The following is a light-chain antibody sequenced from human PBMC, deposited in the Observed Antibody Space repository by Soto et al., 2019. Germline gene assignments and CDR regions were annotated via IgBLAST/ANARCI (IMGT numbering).Light chain of an antibody. J-gene: IGKJ1*01. CDR1: QSISSY. CDR3: QHSYSTWT. Sequence: DIQRTQSPSSLSASVGDRVTITCRASQSISSYLNWYQQKPGKAPKLLIYAASSLQSGVPSRFSGSGSGTDFTLTIRSLKPEDFATEYCQHSYSTWTFGQGTKVDIK. CDR2: AAS. V-gene: IGKV1-39*01.